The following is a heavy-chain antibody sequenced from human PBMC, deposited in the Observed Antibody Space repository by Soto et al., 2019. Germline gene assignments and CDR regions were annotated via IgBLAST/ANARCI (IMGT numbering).Heavy chain of an antibody. CDR1: GFTFSSYW. Sequence: GGSLRLSCAASGFTFSSYWMHWVRQAPGKGLVWVSRINSDGSSTSYADSVKGRFTISRDNAKNTLYLQMNSLRAEDTAVYYCATAKPVDTAMVYYYYYYGMDVWGQGTTVTVSS. J-gene: IGHJ6*02. V-gene: IGHV3-74*01. D-gene: IGHD5-18*01. CDR3: ATAKPVDTAMVYYYYYYGMDV. CDR2: INSDGSST.